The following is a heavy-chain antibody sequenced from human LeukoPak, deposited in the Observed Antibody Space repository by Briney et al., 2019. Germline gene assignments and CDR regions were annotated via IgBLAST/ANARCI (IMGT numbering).Heavy chain of an antibody. CDR2: IKQDGSEK. D-gene: IGHD5-12*01. CDR3: ARASGSYYFDY. Sequence: GGSLRLSCAVSGFSFNTYWMTWVRQAPGKGLEWVANIKQDGSEKYYVDSVKGRFTISRDNSKNTLYLQMNSLRAEDAAVYYCARASGSYYFDYWGQGTLVTVSS. V-gene: IGHV3-7*03. CDR1: GFSFNTYW. J-gene: IGHJ4*02.